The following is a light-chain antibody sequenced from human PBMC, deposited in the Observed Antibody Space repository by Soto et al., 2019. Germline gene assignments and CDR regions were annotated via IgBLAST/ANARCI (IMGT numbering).Light chain of an antibody. CDR2: AAS. V-gene: IGKV1-39*01. CDR3: QQSSNIPYT. CDR1: QTISSY. Sequence: DIQMPQSPSSLSASVGDRVTITCRASQTISSYLNWYQQNPGKAPKLLIYAASSLQSGVPSRFSGSGSGTEFTLTISSLQPEDFATYYCQQSSNIPYTFGQGTKLEIK. J-gene: IGKJ2*01.